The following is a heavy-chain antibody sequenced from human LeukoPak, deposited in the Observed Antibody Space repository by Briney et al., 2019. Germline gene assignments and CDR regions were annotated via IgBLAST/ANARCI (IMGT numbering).Heavy chain of an antibody. J-gene: IGHJ4*02. V-gene: IGHV4-59*01. CDR1: GASMSSYY. D-gene: IGHD4-17*01. Sequence: SETLSLTCTVSGASMSSYYWTWIRQPPGKGLEWIGYIYSSGSTNSNPSLKSRVTISVDTSKNQFSLNLSSVTAADTAVYYCARGGEAGLADWGQRTLLTVSS. CDR3: ARGGEAGLAD. CDR2: IYSSGST.